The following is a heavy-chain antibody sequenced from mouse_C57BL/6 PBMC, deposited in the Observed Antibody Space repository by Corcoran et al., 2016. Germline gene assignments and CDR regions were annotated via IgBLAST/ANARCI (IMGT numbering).Heavy chain of an antibody. Sequence: EVQLQQSGPELVQPGASLKIPCKASGYTFTDYHMDWVKQSHGKSLEWIGDIHPNNGGTIYNQKFKGKATLTVDKSSSTAYMELRSLTSEDTAVYYWARAWFAYWGQGTLVTVSA. CDR2: IHPNNGGT. V-gene: IGHV1-18*01. CDR1: GYTFTDYH. J-gene: IGHJ3*01. CDR3: ARAWFAY.